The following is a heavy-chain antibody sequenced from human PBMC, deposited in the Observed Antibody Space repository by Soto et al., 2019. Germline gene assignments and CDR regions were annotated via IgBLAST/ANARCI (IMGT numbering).Heavy chain of an antibody. CDR1: GFRISNYF. Sequence: LRLSCVGSGFRISNYFMSWVRQAPGKGLEWVANIKEDGSEKYYVESVKGRFTISRDNAKNSLYLQVNSLRDEDTAVYYCARPRFRGMDVWGQGTTVTVSS. V-gene: IGHV3-7*03. J-gene: IGHJ6*02. D-gene: IGHD3-10*01. CDR3: ARPRFRGMDV. CDR2: IKEDGSEK.